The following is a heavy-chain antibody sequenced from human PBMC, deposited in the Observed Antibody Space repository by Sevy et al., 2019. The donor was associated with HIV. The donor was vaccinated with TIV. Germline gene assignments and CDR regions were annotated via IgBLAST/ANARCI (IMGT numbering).Heavy chain of an antibody. CDR3: ARDLSAHIDYYSMHV. V-gene: IGHV3-21*01. Sequence: GGSLRLSCAASGFTFSSYSMNWVRQAPGKGLEWVTSISSSSRYIYYVDSVKGRFTVSRDNSKNSLYLQMNSLRAEDTAVYYCARDLSAHIDYYSMHVWGQGTTVTVSS. CDR1: GFTFSSYS. CDR2: ISSSSRYI. J-gene: IGHJ6*02. D-gene: IGHD1-26*01.